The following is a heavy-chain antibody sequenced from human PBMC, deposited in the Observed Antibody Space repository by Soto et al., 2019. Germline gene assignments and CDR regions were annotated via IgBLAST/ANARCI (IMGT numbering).Heavy chain of an antibody. CDR3: ARAYDYSSNWFDP. D-gene: IGHD4-4*01. V-gene: IGHV4-4*02. CDR2: IYHSEST. CDR1: GGSISSTNG. J-gene: IGHJ5*02. Sequence: QVQLQESGPGLVQPSGTLSLTCAVSGGSISSTNGWSWVRQPPGKGLEWIGEIYHSESTNYNPSLKSRVITSVDKSKNQFSLKLSSVTAAATAVYYCARAYDYSSNWFDPWGQGTLVTVSS.